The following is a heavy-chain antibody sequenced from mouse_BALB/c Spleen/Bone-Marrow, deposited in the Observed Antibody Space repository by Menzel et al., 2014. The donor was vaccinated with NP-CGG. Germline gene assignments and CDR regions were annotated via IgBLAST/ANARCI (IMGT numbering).Heavy chain of an antibody. Sequence: LQQSGSELVRPGASVKLSCKAYGYTFTSYWMHWVKQRPGQGLEWIGNIYPGTGSTNYDEKFKTKATLTVDTSSSTAYMQLSSLTSEDSAVYYCARWLLLDYWGQGTTLTVPS. CDR2: IYPGTGST. D-gene: IGHD2-3*01. CDR1: GYTFTSYW. V-gene: IGHV1S22*01. CDR3: ARWLLLDY. J-gene: IGHJ2*01.